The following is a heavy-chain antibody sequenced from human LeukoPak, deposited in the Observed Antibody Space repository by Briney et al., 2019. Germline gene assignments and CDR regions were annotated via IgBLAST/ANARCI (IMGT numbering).Heavy chain of an antibody. CDR3: ARYLRYYYDSSGYKAFDI. CDR1: GFTVSSNY. CDR2: IYSGGST. J-gene: IGHJ3*02. Sequence: GGSLRLSCAASGFTVSSNYMSWVRQAPGKGLEWVSGIYSGGSTYYADSVKGRFTISRDNSKNTLYLQMNSLRAEDTAVYYCARYLRYYYDSSGYKAFDIWGQGTMVTVSS. V-gene: IGHV3-53*01. D-gene: IGHD3-22*01.